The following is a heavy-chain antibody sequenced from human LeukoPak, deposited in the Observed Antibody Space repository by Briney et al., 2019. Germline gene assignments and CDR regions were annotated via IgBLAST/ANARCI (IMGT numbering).Heavy chain of an antibody. CDR2: ITSGFTP. D-gene: IGHD1-26*01. V-gene: IGHV3-23*01. J-gene: IGHJ4*02. CDR1: GLTFSNYA. CDR3: AKDSSDSGVGDVFLEY. Sequence: GGSLSLSCAASGLTFSNYAMSWFRQAPGKGLEWVSGITSGFTPHYADSVKGRFTISRDNSKNTFHLQMNSLRAEDTAIYYCAKDSSDSGVGDVFLEYWGQGTLVTASS.